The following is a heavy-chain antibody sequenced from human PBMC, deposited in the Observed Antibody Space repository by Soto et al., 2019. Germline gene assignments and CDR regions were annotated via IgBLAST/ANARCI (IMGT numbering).Heavy chain of an antibody. CDR1: GFTFSSYW. CDR2: IKQDGSEK. V-gene: IGHV3-7*01. CDR3: ARDLSSTSFNYYYYYYMDV. Sequence: GGSLRLSCAASGFTFSSYWMSWVRQAPGKGLEWVANIKQDGSEKYYVDSVKGRFTISRDNAKNSLYLQMNSLRAEDTAVYYCARDLSSTSFNYYYYYYMDVWGKGTTVTVSS. D-gene: IGHD2-2*01. J-gene: IGHJ6*03.